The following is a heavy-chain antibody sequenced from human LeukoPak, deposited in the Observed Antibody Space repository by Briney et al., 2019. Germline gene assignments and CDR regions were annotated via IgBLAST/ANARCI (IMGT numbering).Heavy chain of an antibody. D-gene: IGHD2-2*02. Sequence: PGGSLRLSFAASGFTFSSYAMSWVRQAPGKGLEWVSAISGSGGSTYYADSVKGRFTISRDNSKNTLYLQMNSLRAEDTAVYYCAKDRWYCSSTSCYTTDWGQGTLVTVSS. CDR2: ISGSGGST. CDR1: GFTFSSYA. J-gene: IGHJ4*02. CDR3: AKDRWYCSSTSCYTTD. V-gene: IGHV3-23*01.